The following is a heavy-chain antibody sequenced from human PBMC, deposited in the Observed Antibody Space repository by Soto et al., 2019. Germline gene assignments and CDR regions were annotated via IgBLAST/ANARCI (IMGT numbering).Heavy chain of an antibody. Sequence: DVQLLESGGGLVQPGGSLRLSCTASGFTFSSYAMSWVRQAPGKGLEWVSGISGSGRSTYDADSVKGRFTISRDNSKNMLYLQVNSLRVDDTAVYYCATATRPSPGIHYYYGMDVWGQGTTVTVSS. V-gene: IGHV3-23*01. CDR3: ATATRPSPGIHYYYGMDV. J-gene: IGHJ6*02. D-gene: IGHD4-17*01. CDR2: ISGSGRST. CDR1: GFTFSSYA.